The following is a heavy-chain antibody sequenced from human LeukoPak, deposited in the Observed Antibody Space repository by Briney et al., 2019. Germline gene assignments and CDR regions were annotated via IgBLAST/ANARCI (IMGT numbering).Heavy chain of an antibody. CDR1: GFTFSSYA. D-gene: IGHD2-2*01. CDR2: ISGSGGST. CDR3: AKGSIVVVPAAIARWFDP. J-gene: IGHJ5*02. V-gene: IGHV3-23*01. Sequence: GGSLRLSCAASGFTFSSYAMSWVRQAPGKGLEWVSAISGSGGSTYYADSVKGRFTISRDNSKNTLYLQMNSLRAEDTAVYYCAKGSIVVVPAAIARWFDPWGQGTLVTVSS.